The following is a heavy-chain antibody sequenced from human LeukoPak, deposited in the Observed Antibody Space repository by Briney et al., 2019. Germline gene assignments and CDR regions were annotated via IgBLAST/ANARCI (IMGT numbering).Heavy chain of an antibody. J-gene: IGHJ5*02. CDR3: ARELWFANAPGSWLDP. V-gene: IGHV3-7*03. D-gene: IGHD3-10*01. CDR2: LHADGIER. CDR1: GFTLSGYW. Sequence: SGGSLRLSCAASGFTLSGYWMSWVRQAPGKGLEWVARLHADGIERYFVDSVKGRFTISRDNAKNSLYLQMYSLRLDDTAVYYCARELWFANAPGSWLDPWGQGTLVTVSS.